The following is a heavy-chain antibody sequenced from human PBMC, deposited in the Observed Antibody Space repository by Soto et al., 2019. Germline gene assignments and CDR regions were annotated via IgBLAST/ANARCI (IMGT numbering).Heavy chain of an antibody. V-gene: IGHV3-30*18. CDR2: ISYDGSNK. CDR3: AKVRDKDVLLWFGELLHYYYYYGMDV. D-gene: IGHD3-10*01. CDR1: GFTFSSYG. J-gene: IGHJ6*02. Sequence: GGSLRLSCAASGFTFSSYGMHWVRQAPGKGLEWVAVISYDGSNKYYADYVKGRFTISRDNSKNTLYLQMNSLRAEDTAVYYCAKVRDKDVLLWFGELLHYYYYYGMDVWGQGTTVTVSS.